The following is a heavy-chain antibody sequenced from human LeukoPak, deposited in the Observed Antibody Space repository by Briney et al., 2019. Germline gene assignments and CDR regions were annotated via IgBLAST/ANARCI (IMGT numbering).Heavy chain of an antibody. CDR2: IYYSGST. Sequence: SETLSLTCTVSGGSISSYYWSWIRQPPGKGLEWIGYIYYSGSTNYNPSLKSRVTMSVDTSKNQFSLKLSSVTAADTAVYYCARVVPAANWFDPWGQGTLVTVSS. CDR1: GGSISSYY. CDR3: ARVVPAANWFDP. D-gene: IGHD2-2*01. V-gene: IGHV4-59*12. J-gene: IGHJ5*02.